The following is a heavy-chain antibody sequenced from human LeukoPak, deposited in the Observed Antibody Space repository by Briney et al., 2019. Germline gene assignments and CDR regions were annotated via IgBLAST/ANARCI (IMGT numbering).Heavy chain of an antibody. D-gene: IGHD5/OR15-5a*01. CDR1: GFTVSSNY. CDR3: ARDPSNSVGNRIYFDF. V-gene: IGHV3-66*01. J-gene: IGHJ4*02. CDR2: IYSGGST. Sequence: GGSLRLSCAASGFTVSSNYMSWVRQAPGKGLEWVSVIYSGGSTYYADSVKGRFTISRDNSKNTLYLQMNSLRAEDTAVYYCARDPSNSVGNRIYFDFWGQGTLVTVS.